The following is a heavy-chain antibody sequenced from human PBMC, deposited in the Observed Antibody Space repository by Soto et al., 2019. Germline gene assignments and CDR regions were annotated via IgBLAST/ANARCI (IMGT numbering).Heavy chain of an antibody. CDR3: ARDYYYGSGSNPSSKGMDV. CDR1: GYTFSSYG. J-gene: IGHJ6*02. V-gene: IGHV1-18*04. CDR2: SSARNGDT. D-gene: IGHD3-10*01. Sequence: QVQLVQSGTEVKEPGASVKVSCKASGYTFSSYGISWVRQAPGQGLEWMGWSSARNGDTNYAQKFQGRVTMTTDTFTSIVYKDQRSLRSDDTAMYYCARDYYYGSGSNPSSKGMDVWGQGTTVTVSS.